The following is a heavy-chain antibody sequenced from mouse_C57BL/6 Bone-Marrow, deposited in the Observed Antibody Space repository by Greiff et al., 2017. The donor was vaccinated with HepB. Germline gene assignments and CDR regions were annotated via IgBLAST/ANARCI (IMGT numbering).Heavy chain of an antibody. V-gene: IGHV10-1*01. Sequence: EVQLQESGGGLVQPKGSLKLSCAASGFSFNTYAMNWVRQAPGKGLEWVARIRSKSNNYATYYADSVKDRFTISRDDSESMLYLQMNNLKTEDTAMYYCVRHSDYDYDWFAYWGQGTLVTVSA. J-gene: IGHJ3*01. CDR1: GFSFNTYA. D-gene: IGHD2-4*01. CDR3: VRHSDYDYDWFAY. CDR2: IRSKSNNYAT.